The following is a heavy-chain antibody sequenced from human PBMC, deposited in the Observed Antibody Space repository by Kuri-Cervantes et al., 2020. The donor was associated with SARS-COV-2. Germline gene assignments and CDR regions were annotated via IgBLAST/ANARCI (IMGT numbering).Heavy chain of an antibody. CDR2: IYTSGST. V-gene: IGHV4-61*02. CDR3: VGFYYYDSSGFVANYYYKDV. Sequence: SETLSLTCTVSGGSISSGSYYWSWIRQPAGKGLEWIGRIYTSGSTNYNPSLKSRVTISVDTSKNQFSLKLSSVTAADTAVYYCVGFYYYDSSGFVANYYYKDVWGKGTTVTVSS. CDR1: GGSISSGSYY. D-gene: IGHD3-22*01. J-gene: IGHJ6*03.